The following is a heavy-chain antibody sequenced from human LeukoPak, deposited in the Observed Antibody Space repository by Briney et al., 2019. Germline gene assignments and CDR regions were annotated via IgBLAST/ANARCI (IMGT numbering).Heavy chain of an antibody. J-gene: IGHJ6*02. CDR2: ISSKGYGGTT. V-gene: IGHV3-49*04. Sequence: RPGGSLRLSCSASGFTFGDHAMRWVRQAPGKGPERVCAISSKGYGGTTEYPASVKGRFTISRDDSKSIAYLQMNSLKTEDRAVYYCTRGPIQLCLYYGMDVWGQGTTVIVSS. CDR1: GFTFGDHA. CDR3: TRGPIQLCLYYGMDV. D-gene: IGHD5-18*01.